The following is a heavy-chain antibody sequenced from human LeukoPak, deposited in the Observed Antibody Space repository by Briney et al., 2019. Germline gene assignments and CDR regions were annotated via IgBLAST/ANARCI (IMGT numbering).Heavy chain of an antibody. CDR2: IWYDRSNK. D-gene: IGHD3-10*01. CDR1: GFTFSSYG. V-gene: IGHV3-33*01. CDR3: ARVYYGSGNLYYFDY. Sequence: PGGSLRLSCAASGFTFSSYGMHWVRQAPGKGLEWVAVIWYDRSNKYYADSVKGRFTISRDNSKNTLYLQMNSLRAEDTAVYYCARVYYGSGNLYYFDYWGQGTLVTVSS. J-gene: IGHJ4*02.